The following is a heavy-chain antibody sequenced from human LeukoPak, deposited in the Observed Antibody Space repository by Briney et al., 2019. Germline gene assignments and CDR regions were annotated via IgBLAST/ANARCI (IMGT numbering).Heavy chain of an antibody. CDR2: MNPNSGNT. J-gene: IGHJ3*02. CDR1: GYTFTSYD. V-gene: IGHV1-8*01. D-gene: IGHD3-3*01. Sequence: GASVKVSCKASGYTFTSYDINWVREATGQGPEWMGWMNPNSGNTGYAQKFQGRVTMTRNTSISTAYMELSSLRAEDTAVYYCAKIVGREWLLPYYDAFDIWGQGTMVTVSS. CDR3: AKIVGREWLLPYYDAFDI.